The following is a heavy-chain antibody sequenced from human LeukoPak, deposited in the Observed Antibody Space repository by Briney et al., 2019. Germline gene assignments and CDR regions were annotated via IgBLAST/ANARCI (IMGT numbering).Heavy chain of an antibody. J-gene: IGHJ4*02. CDR1: GGSISSYY. D-gene: IGHD1-26*01. V-gene: IGHV4-34*01. Sequence: SETLSLTCTVSGGSISSYYWSWIRQPPGKGLEWIGEINHSGSTNYNPSLKSRVTISVDTSKNQFSLKLSSVTAADTAVYYCARGPLGGAEDYWGQGTLVTVSS. CDR2: INHSGST. CDR3: ARGPLGGAEDY.